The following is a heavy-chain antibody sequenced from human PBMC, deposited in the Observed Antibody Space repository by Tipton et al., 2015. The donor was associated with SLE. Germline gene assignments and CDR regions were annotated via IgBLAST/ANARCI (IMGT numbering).Heavy chain of an antibody. CDR3: VERYDTFDI. J-gene: IGHJ3*02. V-gene: IGHV1-18*01. D-gene: IGHD1-1*01. Sequence: QSGAEVKKPGASVKVSCKASGYTFDNNGISWVRQAPGQGLEWMGWVSGYNGNTNYAQKFQGRVTMTTDTSTSTAYMELRSLRSDDTAVYYCVERYDTFDIWGQGTMVTVSS. CDR2: VSGYNGNT. CDR1: GYTFDNNG.